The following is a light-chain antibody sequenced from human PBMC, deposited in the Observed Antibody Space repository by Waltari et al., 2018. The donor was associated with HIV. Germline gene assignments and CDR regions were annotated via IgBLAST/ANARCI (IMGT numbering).Light chain of an antibody. Sequence: DIHMTQSPSTLSAFVGDRVFITCRASPPISNWLAWYQQKPGKAPKLLIHRASSLESGFSSRFSGSASGTEFTLIIDTLQVDDFATYYCQQYHTDPSFGQGTRLEFK. CDR3: QQYHTDPS. V-gene: IGKV1-5*03. CDR2: RAS. J-gene: IGKJ5*01. CDR1: PPISNW.